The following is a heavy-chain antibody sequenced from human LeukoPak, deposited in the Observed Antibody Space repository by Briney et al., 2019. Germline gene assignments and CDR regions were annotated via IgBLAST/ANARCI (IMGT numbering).Heavy chain of an antibody. CDR2: INPNSGGT. CDR3: MREVGSINWYAY. J-gene: IGHJ5*01. V-gene: IGHV1-2*02. D-gene: IGHD6-13*01. CDR1: GYTFSDYY. Sequence: ASVKVSCKASGYTFSDYYMHWVRQAPGQGLEWIGWINPNSGGTNYAQKFQGRVTMTRDTSISTAYIEVSRLGSDDTAVYYCMREVGSINWYAYWGQGTLVTVSS.